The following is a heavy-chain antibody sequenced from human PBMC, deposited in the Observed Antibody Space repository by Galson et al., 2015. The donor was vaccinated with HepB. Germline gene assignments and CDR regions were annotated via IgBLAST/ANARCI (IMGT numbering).Heavy chain of an antibody. J-gene: IGHJ4*02. V-gene: IGHV6-1*01. D-gene: IGHD6-19*01. Sequence: CAISGDSVSSNSGAWNWVRQSPSRGLEWLGRTYYRSKWFNDYSVSVKSRIVINADTSKNQFSLQLSSVTPEDTAVYYCARAQAGTFTYWGQGTLVTVSS. CDR2: TYYRSKWFN. CDR1: GDSVSSNSGA. CDR3: ARAQAGTFTY.